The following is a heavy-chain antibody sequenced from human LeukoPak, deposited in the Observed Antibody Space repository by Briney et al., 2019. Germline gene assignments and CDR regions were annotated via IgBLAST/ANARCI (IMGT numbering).Heavy chain of an antibody. Sequence: GGSLRLSCAASGFTFSAYWTHWVRQAPGKGLVWVSRINTDGSSTSYADSVKGRFTISRDNAKNTLYLQMNSLRAEDTAVYYCARGSDVWGRSFDYWGQGTLVTVSS. CDR2: INTDGSST. J-gene: IGHJ4*02. CDR3: ARGSDVWGRSFDY. V-gene: IGHV3-74*01. CDR1: GFTFSAYW. D-gene: IGHD3-16*01.